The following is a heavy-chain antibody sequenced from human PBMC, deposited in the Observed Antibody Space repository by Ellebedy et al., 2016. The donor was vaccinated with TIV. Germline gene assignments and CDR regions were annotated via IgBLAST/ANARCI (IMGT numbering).Heavy chain of an antibody. CDR3: TRAFFVSYSGYAPGDS. CDR2: IRSNTYGGTP. J-gene: IGHJ5*01. Sequence: GESLKISCTASGFNFGDYAMSWVRQAPGKGLEWVGFIRSNTYGGTPEYAASVKGRLTISRDDSKSIAYLQVISLKTEDTAVYYCTRAFFVSYSGYAPGDSWGQGTLVTVSS. V-gene: IGHV3-49*04. D-gene: IGHD5-12*01. CDR1: GFNFGDYA.